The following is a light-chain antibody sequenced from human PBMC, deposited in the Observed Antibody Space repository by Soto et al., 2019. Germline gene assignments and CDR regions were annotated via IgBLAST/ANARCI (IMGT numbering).Light chain of an antibody. CDR1: QSISNNF. V-gene: IGKV3-20*01. J-gene: IGKJ4*01. CDR2: GAS. CDR3: QQYDTSVT. Sequence: EVVMTQSPGIVSSSPGERVTLSCRASQSISNNFLAWYQQKPGQAPRLLIYGASSRATGIPDRFSGSGSGTDFTLTISRLEPDYFAVYFCQQYDTSVTFGGGTKVEIK.